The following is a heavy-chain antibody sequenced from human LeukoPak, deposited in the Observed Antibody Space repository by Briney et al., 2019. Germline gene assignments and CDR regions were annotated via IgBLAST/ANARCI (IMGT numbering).Heavy chain of an antibody. D-gene: IGHD6-13*01. Sequence: GGSLRLSCVASGFTFSSYTMNWVRQAPGKGLEWVSSIRSSSSYIYYADSVNGRFTISRDNAKNSLYLQMNSLRAEDTAIYYCASDEYSSSWYGAFDYWGQGTLVTVSS. CDR2: IRSSSSYI. J-gene: IGHJ4*02. V-gene: IGHV3-21*01. CDR1: GFTFSSYT. CDR3: ASDEYSSSWYGAFDY.